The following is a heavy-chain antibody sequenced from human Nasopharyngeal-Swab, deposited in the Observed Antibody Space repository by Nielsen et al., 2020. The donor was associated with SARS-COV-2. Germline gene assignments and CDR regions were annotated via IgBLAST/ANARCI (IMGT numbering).Heavy chain of an antibody. V-gene: IGHV3-23*01. CDR1: GFTFSSYA. J-gene: IGHJ6*02. Sequence: GGALRLSCAASGFTFSSYAMSWVRQAPGKGLEWVSVISGSGGSIYYADSVKGRFTISRDNAKNSLYLQMNSLRAEDTAVYYCAREQWLGTYYYYGMDVWGQGTTVTVSS. CDR3: AREQWLGTYYYYGMDV. CDR2: ISGSGGSI. D-gene: IGHD6-19*01.